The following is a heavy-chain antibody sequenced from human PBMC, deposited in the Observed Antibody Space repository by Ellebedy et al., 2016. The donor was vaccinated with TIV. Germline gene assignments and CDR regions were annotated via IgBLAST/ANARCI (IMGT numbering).Heavy chain of an antibody. CDR3: AREISYYYGMDV. V-gene: IGHV4-30-4*08. Sequence: MPSETLSLTCTVSSDSIISGGYFWTWIRQFPGKGLEWIGYIYYSGSTYYNPSLKSRVTISVDTSKNQFSLKLSSVTAADTAVFYCAREISYYYGMDVWGQGTTVTVSS. D-gene: IGHD3-3*01. CDR1: SDSIISGGYF. J-gene: IGHJ6*02. CDR2: IYYSGST.